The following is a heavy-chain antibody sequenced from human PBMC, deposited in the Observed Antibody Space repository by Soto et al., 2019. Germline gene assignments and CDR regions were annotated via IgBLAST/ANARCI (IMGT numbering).Heavy chain of an antibody. D-gene: IGHD5-12*01. V-gene: IGHV1-18*01. CDR2: ISAYNGNT. Sequence: QVQLVQSGAEVKKPGASVKVSCKASGYTFTSYGISWVRESPGQGLAWMGWISAYNGNTNYAQKLQGRVTMTTDTSTSTAYMELRSLRADDTAAYYWARDSGYESNYCGQGTLVTVSS. CDR1: GYTFTSYG. CDR3: ARDSGYESNY. J-gene: IGHJ4*02.